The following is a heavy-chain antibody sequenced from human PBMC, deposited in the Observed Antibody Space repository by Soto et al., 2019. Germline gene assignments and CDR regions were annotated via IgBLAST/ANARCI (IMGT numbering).Heavy chain of an antibody. CDR3: AREEGASDDFWSGYRYYYGMDV. J-gene: IGHJ6*02. CDR2: IIPIFGTA. D-gene: IGHD3-3*01. Sequence: QAQLVQSGAEVKKPGSSVKVSCKASGGTFSSYAISWVRQAPGQGLEWMGGIIPIFGTANYAQKFQGRVTITADESTSTAYMELSSLRSEDTAVYYCAREEGASDDFWSGYRYYYGMDVWGQGTTVTVSS. CDR1: GGTFSSYA. V-gene: IGHV1-69*01.